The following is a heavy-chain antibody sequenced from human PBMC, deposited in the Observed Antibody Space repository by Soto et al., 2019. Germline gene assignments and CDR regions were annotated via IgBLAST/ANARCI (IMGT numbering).Heavy chain of an antibody. Sequence: PSETLSLTCTVSGGSITNYYWSWIRQPAGKGLEWIGRIYTKERTNYNLSFRNRVTMSVDTSKNQFSLKLDAVTAADTAVYYCARDDYRDGGNNWFDPWGQGTLVTVSS. J-gene: IGHJ5*02. CDR1: GGSITNYY. CDR3: ARDDYRDGGNNWFDP. CDR2: IYTKERT. D-gene: IGHD3-16*01. V-gene: IGHV4-4*07.